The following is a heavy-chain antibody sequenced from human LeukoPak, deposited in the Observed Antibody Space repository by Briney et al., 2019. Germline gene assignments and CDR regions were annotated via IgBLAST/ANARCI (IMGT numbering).Heavy chain of an antibody. CDR1: GGSISSGGYY. Sequence: SQTLSLTCTVSGGSISSGGYYWSWIRQPPGKGLEWIGYIYHSGSTYYNPSLKSRVTISVDRSKNQFSLKLSSVTAADTAVYYCARSGDIVVVPAEDYWGQGTLVTVSS. D-gene: IGHD2-2*01. CDR3: ARSGDIVVVPAEDY. J-gene: IGHJ4*02. CDR2: IYHSGST. V-gene: IGHV4-30-2*01.